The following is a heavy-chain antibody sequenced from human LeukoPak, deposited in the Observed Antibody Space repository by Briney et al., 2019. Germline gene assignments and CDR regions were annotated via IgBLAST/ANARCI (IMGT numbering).Heavy chain of an antibody. V-gene: IGHV1-2*02. D-gene: IGHD6-19*01. J-gene: IGHJ4*02. CDR3: ATDGAVAGTAYPQY. CDR1: GYTFTGYY. Sequence: ASVKVSCKASGYTFTGYYIHWVRQAPGQGLEWMGWINPNSGGTKYAQKFEGRVTMTRDTSISTAYMELSSLTSDDTALYYCATDGAVAGTAYPQYWGQGTLVTVSS. CDR2: INPNSGGT.